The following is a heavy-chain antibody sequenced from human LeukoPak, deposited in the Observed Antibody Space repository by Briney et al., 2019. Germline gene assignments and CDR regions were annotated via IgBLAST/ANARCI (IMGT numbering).Heavy chain of an antibody. V-gene: IGHV3-48*04. Sequence: GGSLRLSCAASGFTFSSYSMNWVRQAPGKGLEWVSYISSSSSTIYYADSVKGRFTISRDNAKNSLYLQMNSLRAEDTAVYYCASLPMIVVVKDAFDIWGQGTMVTVSS. J-gene: IGHJ3*02. CDR1: GFTFSSYS. CDR2: ISSSSSTI. D-gene: IGHD3-22*01. CDR3: ASLPMIVVVKDAFDI.